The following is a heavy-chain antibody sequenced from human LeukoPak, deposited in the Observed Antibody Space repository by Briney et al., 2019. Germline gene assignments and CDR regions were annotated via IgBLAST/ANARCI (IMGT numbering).Heavy chain of an antibody. CDR2: IYPADSNT. J-gene: IGHJ5*02. CDR1: GYSFATYW. D-gene: IGHD2-21*01. CDR3: ARLYSILPPFDP. V-gene: IGHV5-51*01. Sequence: GESLKISCTGSGYSFATYWIAWVRQMPGKGLEWMGIIYPADSNTRYSPSFKGQVTISADKSNSTAYLQWSSLKASDTAMYFCARLYSILPPFDPWGQGTLVTVSS.